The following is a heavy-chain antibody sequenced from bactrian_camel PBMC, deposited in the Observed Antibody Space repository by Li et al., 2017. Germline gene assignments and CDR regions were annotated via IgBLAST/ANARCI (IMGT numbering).Heavy chain of an antibody. J-gene: IGHJ4*01. D-gene: IGHD6*01. Sequence: DVQLVESGGGLVKPGGSLRLSCDASRAFPRFDMSWVRQAPGKGLEWVSHISTVSMLGSTYADSVKGRFTISRDNAKNTLYLHLNSLKTEDTAMYYCAADSPYGLSCFTEAQDWGQGTQVTVS. V-gene: IGHV3S40*01. CDR1: RAFPRFD. CDR2: ISTVSMLGST. CDR3: AADSPYGLSCFTEAQD.